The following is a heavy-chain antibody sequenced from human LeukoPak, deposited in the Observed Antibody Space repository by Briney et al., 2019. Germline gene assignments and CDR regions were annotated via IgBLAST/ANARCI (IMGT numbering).Heavy chain of an antibody. CDR1: GFNFNRYA. D-gene: IGHD6-13*01. CDR2: ISGSGDNI. Sequence: PGGSLRLSCAASGFNFNRYAMNWVRQAPGKGLEWVSAISGSGDNIYYADSVKGRFTISRDNSKNTLYLQMNSLRAEDTAVYYCAKWAAAGSYYYYGVDVWGQGTTVTVS. J-gene: IGHJ6*02. V-gene: IGHV3-23*01. CDR3: AKWAAAGSYYYYGVDV.